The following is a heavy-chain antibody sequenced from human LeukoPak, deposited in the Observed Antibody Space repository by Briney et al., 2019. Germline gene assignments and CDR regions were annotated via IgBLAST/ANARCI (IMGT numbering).Heavy chain of an antibody. Sequence: GESLKISCKVSGYTFTDYWISWVCQMPGKGLEWMGRIDPSDSYSNYSPSFRGHVTISADKSINVAYLQWSSLQASDTAIYYCARRCSSTTCSSFDFWGQGTLVAVSS. CDR1: GYTFTDYW. D-gene: IGHD2-2*01. J-gene: IGHJ4*02. CDR3: ARRCSSTTCSSFDF. V-gene: IGHV5-10-1*01. CDR2: IDPSDSYS.